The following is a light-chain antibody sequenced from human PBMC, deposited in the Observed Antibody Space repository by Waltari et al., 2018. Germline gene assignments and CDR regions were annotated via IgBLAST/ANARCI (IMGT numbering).Light chain of an antibody. Sequence: QSALTPPPSASAPPRPSVTISSTGTSSVVGGTNYVSWYQHPPGTAPKLMFAVVSQRPSGFPGRFSCSKSGNTSSLTVAGHQAEDEADYYCSSYAGNNICVFGAGTKVTVL. J-gene: IGLJ1*01. CDR3: SSYAGNNICV. V-gene: IGLV2-8*01. CDR1: SSVVGGTNY. CDR2: VVS.